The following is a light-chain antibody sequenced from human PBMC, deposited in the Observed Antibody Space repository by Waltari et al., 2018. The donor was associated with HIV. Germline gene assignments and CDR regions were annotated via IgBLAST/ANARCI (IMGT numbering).Light chain of an antibody. J-gene: IGLJ2*01. Sequence: QTVVTPEHSLTVSSGGAATPTCGSTTGPVTSNHHPYWFQQKPGQAPRTLVYDATDKHSWTPARFSPSFLGGKAALTLTAAQPEDEADYYCLLSYGSVRLFGGGTRLTV. V-gene: IGLV7-46*01. CDR3: LLSYGSVRL. CDR1: TGPVTSNHH. CDR2: DAT.